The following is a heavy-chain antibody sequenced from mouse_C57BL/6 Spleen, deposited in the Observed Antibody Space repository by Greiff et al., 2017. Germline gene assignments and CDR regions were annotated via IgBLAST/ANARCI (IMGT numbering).Heavy chain of an antibody. J-gene: IGHJ1*03. CDR3: ARSLYYGSSPHWYFDV. CDR2: INPNNGGT. CDR1: GYTFTDYY. V-gene: IGHV1-26*01. Sequence: VQLQQSGPELVKPGASVKISCKASGYTFTDYYMNWVKQSHGQSLEWIGDINPNNGGTSYNQKFKGKATLTVDKSSSTAYMELRSLTSEDSAVXYCARSLYYGSSPHWYFDVWGTGTTVTVSS. D-gene: IGHD1-1*01.